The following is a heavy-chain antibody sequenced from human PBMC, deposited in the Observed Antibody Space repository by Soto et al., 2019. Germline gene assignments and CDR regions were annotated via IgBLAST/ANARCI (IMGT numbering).Heavy chain of an antibody. CDR1: GFTFSSYG. D-gene: IGHD1-26*01. CDR2: ISNDGQSE. J-gene: IGHJ6*02. Sequence: QMHLMQSGGGVVQAGTSLRLSCVASGFTFSSYGFHWVRQRPGKGLEWVAVISNDGQSEYYRESVKGRFSVSRERAGGVYLKMNSLRGEDTAVYYWAKEGAGGGRHFYYGMDVWGQGTTVTVSS. V-gene: IGHV3-30*18. CDR3: AKEGAGGGRHFYYGMDV.